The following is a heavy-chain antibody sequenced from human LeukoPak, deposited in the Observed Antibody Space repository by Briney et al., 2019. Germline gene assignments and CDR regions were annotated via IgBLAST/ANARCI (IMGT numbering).Heavy chain of an antibody. V-gene: IGHV3-48*01. CDR1: GFTFSSYS. D-gene: IGHD3-22*01. Sequence: GGSLRLSCAASGFTFSSYSMNWVRQAPGKGLEWVSYISSSSSTIYYADSVKGRFTISRDNAKNSLYLQMNSLRAEDTAVYYCARDWWDSSGYYYPIDYWGQGTLVTVSS. CDR2: ISSSSSTI. CDR3: ARDWWDSSGYYYPIDY. J-gene: IGHJ4*02.